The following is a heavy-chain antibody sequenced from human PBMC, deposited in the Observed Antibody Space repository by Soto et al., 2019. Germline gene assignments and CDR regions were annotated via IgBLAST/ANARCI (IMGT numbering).Heavy chain of an antibody. CDR2: VNPHSGKT. CDR1: GYTFITYD. J-gene: IGHJ5*02. D-gene: IGHD1-7*01. CDR3: ARAEVWNFIYWFDP. V-gene: IGHV1-8*01. Sequence: ASVKVSCKASGYTFITYDINWVRQAPGQGLEWMGWVNPHSGKTEFAQKFQGRLTMTTNTSINSAYMELSNLRSEDTAMHYCARAEVWNFIYWFDPWGRGTLVTVSS.